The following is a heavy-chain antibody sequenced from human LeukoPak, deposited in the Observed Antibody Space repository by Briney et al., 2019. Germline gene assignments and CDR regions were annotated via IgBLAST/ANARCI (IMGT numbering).Heavy chain of an antibody. J-gene: IGHJ5*02. CDR3: ARVGRYDFWSGYYQSWFDP. CDR1: GFTFSSHT. D-gene: IGHD3-3*01. CDR2: IYYSGST. V-gene: IGHV4-59*11. Sequence: GSLRLSCAASGFTFSSHTMNWVRQAPGKGLEWIGYIYYSGSTNYNPSLKSRVTISVDTSKNQFSLKLSSATAADTAVYYCARVGRYDFWSGYYQSWFDPWGQGTLVTVSS.